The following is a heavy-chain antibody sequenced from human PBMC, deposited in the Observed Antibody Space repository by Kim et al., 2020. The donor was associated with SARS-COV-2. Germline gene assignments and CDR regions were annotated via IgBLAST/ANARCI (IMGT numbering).Heavy chain of an antibody. D-gene: IGHD3-22*01. CDR3: ARARVHYDSSGYRFDY. J-gene: IGHJ4*02. V-gene: IGHV4-34*01. CDR2: INHSGST. Sequence: SETLSLTCAVYGGSFSGYYWSWIRQPPGKGLEWIGEINHSGSTNYNTSLKSRVTISVDTSKNQFSLKLSSVTAADTAVYYCARARVHYDSSGYRFDYWGQGTLVTVSS. CDR1: GGSFSGYY.